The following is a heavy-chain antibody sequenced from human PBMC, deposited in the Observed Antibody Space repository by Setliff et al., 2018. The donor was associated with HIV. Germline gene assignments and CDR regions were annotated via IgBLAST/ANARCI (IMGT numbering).Heavy chain of an antibody. CDR3: ATGTAATGTGVGY. V-gene: IGHV4-4*08. J-gene: IGHJ4*02. CDR1: GGSISPYY. D-gene: IGHD6-13*01. Sequence: SSETLSLTCTASGGSISPYYWSWIRQPPGKGLEWIGFVYNTGTTSSNPSLKSRVTTSVDTSKNQFSLKLSSVTAADTAIYYCATGTAATGTGVGYWGQGTLVTVSS. CDR2: VYNTGTT.